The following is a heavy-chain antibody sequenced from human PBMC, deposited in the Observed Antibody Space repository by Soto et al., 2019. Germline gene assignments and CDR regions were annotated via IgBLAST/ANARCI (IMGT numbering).Heavy chain of an antibody. CDR2: ISGSGGST. CDR3: AKDGAHYYDSSGYYWGPRCFDY. CDR1: GFTFSSYA. V-gene: IGHV3-23*01. D-gene: IGHD3-22*01. J-gene: IGHJ4*02. Sequence: PGGSLRLSCAASGFTFSSYAMSWVRQAPGKGLEWVSAISGSGGSTYYADSVKGRFTISRDNSKNTLYLQMNSLRAEDTAVYYCAKDGAHYYDSSGYYWGPRCFDYWGQGTLVTVSS.